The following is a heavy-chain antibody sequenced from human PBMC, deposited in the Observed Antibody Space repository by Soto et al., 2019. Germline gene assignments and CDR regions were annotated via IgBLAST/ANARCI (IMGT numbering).Heavy chain of an antibody. V-gene: IGHV1-18*01. CDR1: GYIFNKYG. Sequence: ASVKVSCRASGYIFNKYGFNWVRQAPGQGLEWMGRISAFNGYTNFAQKFQGRVTLTTDTSTKTAYMELSSLRSDDTAIYYCARGRGVVIPARTPDAFDVWGQGKMV. CDR3: ARGRGVVIPARTPDAFDV. J-gene: IGHJ3*01. D-gene: IGHD2-21*01. CDR2: ISAFNGYT.